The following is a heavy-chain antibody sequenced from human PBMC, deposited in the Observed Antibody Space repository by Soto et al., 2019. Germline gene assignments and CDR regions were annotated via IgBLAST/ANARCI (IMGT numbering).Heavy chain of an antibody. CDR3: ARDRRFDYYYYMDV. CDR2: IRQDGSEK. Sequence: EVQLVESGGGLVQPGGSLRLSCAASGFTFSNYWMTWVRQAPGKGLERVADIRQDGSEKYYVDFVKGRFTISRDNTKNSIILQMNSLRVEDTAVYYCARDRRFDYYYYMDVWGKGTTVTVSS. J-gene: IGHJ6*03. V-gene: IGHV3-7*01. CDR1: GFTFSNYW.